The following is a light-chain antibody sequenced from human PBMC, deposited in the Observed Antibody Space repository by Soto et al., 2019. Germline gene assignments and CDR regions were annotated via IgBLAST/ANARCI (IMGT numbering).Light chain of an antibody. J-gene: IGKJ3*01. Sequence: DIQMTQSPSTLSASVGDRVTITCRASQSISSWLARYQQKPGKAPKLLIYKASTLESGVPSRFSGSGSGTEFTLTISSLQPDDFATYYCQQYNTYQFTFGPGTKVDIK. CDR3: QQYNTYQFT. V-gene: IGKV1-5*03. CDR1: QSISSW. CDR2: KAS.